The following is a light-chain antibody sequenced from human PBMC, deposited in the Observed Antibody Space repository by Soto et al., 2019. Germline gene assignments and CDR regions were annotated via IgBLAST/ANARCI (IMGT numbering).Light chain of an antibody. V-gene: IGKV1-5*01. CDR2: DAS. CDR1: QSISSW. J-gene: IGKJ1*01. CDR3: QQYNSYPWT. Sequence: DSQMTQSPFTLAASVGDRVSITCRASQSISSWLAWYQQRPGKAPKLLIYDASSLESGVPSRFSGSGSGTEFTLTISSLQPDDFATYYCQQYNSYPWTFGQGTKVDIK.